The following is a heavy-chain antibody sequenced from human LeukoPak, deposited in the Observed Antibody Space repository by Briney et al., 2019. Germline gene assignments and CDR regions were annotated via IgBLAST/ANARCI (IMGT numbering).Heavy chain of an antibody. Sequence: ASVKVSCKASGYTFTDYYIHWMRQAPGQGLEWMGRINPNSGGTNYAQKFQGRVTMTSDTSISTAYMELSRLRSDDTAVYYCARGRSGSYYYYYYYMDVWGKGTTVTVSS. CDR3: ARGRSGSYYYYYYYMDV. CDR2: INPNSGGT. V-gene: IGHV1-2*06. CDR1: GYTFTDYY. D-gene: IGHD1-26*01. J-gene: IGHJ6*03.